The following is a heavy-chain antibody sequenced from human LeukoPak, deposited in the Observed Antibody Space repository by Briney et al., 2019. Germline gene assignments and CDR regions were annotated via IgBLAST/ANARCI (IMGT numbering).Heavy chain of an antibody. CDR2: INPSGGST. V-gene: IGHV1-46*01. CDR1: GYTFTSYN. D-gene: IGHD6-6*01. CDR3: ARVSQAYSSSPHFDY. Sequence: ASVKVSCKASGYTFTSYNMHWVRQAPGQGLEWMGIINPSGGSTSYAQKFQGRVTMTRDTSTSTVYMELSSLRSEDTAVYYCARVSQAYSSSPHFDYWGQGTLVTISS. J-gene: IGHJ4*02.